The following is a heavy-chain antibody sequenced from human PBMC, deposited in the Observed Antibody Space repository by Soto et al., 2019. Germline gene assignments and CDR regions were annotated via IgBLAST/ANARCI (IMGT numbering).Heavy chain of an antibody. CDR2: INPRDGTT. CDR3: SRAPYCDYEDH. Sequence: QVQLVQSGAEVKKPGASVKLSCKASGYTFTSYYMHWVRQAPGQGLEWMGIINPRDGTTSYAPRFQGRVTMTRDTSTSTVYMEVNSLRSDDTAVYYCSRAPYCDYEDHWGQGTLVTVSS. V-gene: IGHV1-46*03. CDR1: GYTFTSYY. J-gene: IGHJ4*02. D-gene: IGHD4-17*01.